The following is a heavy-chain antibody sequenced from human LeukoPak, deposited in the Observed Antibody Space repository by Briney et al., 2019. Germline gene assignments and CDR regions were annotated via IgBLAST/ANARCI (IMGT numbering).Heavy chain of an antibody. V-gene: IGHV4-59*01. J-gene: IGHJ3*02. Sequence: PSETLSLTCTVSGGSISSYYWSWIRQPPGKGLEWIGYTYYSGSTNYNPSLKSRVTISVDTSKNQFSLKLSSVTAADTAVYYCARDEMDGFDIWGQGTMVTVSS. D-gene: IGHD5-24*01. CDR3: ARDEMDGFDI. CDR1: GGSISSYY. CDR2: TYYSGST.